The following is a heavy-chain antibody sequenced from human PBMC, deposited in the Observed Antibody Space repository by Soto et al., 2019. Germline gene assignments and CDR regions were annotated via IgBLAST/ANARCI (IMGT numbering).Heavy chain of an antibody. J-gene: IGHJ6*02. CDR3: ARGLRVVVAATSYYYYGMEV. D-gene: IGHD2-15*01. V-gene: IGHV4-39*07. CDR1: GGSISSSSYY. CDR2: IYHSGST. Sequence: SETLSLTCTVSGGSISSSSYYWGWIRQPPGKGLEWIGEIYHSGSTNYNPSLKSRVTISVDTSKNQFSLKLSSVTAADTAVYYCARGLRVVVAATSYYYYGMEVWGQGTTVTVSS.